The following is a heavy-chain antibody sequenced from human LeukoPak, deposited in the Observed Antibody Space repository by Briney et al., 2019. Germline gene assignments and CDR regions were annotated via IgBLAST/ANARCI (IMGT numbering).Heavy chain of an antibody. CDR3: ATPLGYCSGGSCLPLDY. CDR1: GYTFTGYY. CDR2: INPSGGST. D-gene: IGHD2-15*01. V-gene: IGHV1-46*01. J-gene: IGHJ4*02. Sequence: GASVKVSCKASGYTFTGYYMHWVRQAPGQGLEWMGIINPSGGSTSYAQKFQGRVTMTRDTSTSTVYMELSSLRSEDTAVYYCATPLGYCSGGSCLPLDYWGQGTLVTVSS.